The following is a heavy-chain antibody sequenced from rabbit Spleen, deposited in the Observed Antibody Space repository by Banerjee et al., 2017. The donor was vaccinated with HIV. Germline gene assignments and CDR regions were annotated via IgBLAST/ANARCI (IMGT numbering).Heavy chain of an antibody. D-gene: IGHD8-1*01. CDR3: ARDGAGGSYFAL. J-gene: IGHJ6*01. V-gene: IGHV1S45*01. Sequence: QEQLVESGGGLVQPGASLTLTCTASGFSFSSSYDMCWVRQAPGKGLEWIGCIYTGNNKNYYASWAKGRFTISKASSTMVTLQMTSLTAADTATYFCARDGAGGSYFALWGPGTLVTVS. CDR1: GFSFSSSYD. CDR2: IYTGNNKN.